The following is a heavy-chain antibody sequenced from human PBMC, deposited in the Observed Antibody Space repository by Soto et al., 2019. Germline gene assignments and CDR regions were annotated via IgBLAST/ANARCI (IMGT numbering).Heavy chain of an antibody. CDR1: GASISGFY. V-gene: IGHV4-4*07. D-gene: IGHD1-1*01. CDR2: IYATGTT. J-gene: IGHJ5*02. Sequence: LSLTCTVSGASISGFYWSWIRKPAGKGLEWIGRIYATGTTDYNPSLKSRVMMSVDTSKKQFSLKLRSVTAADTAVYYCVRDGTRTLRDWFDPWGQGISVTVSS. CDR3: VRDGTRTLRDWFDP.